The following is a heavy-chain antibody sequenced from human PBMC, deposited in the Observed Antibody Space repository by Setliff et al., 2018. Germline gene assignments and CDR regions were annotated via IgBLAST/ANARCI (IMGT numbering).Heavy chain of an antibody. CDR1: GFTFSGYW. D-gene: IGHD3-10*01. CDR2: IKQDGSDI. Sequence: GESLKISCAASGFTFSGYWMSWVRQAPGKGLEWVANIKQDGSDIYYLDSVKGRFTISRDNAKNSLYLQMNSLRAEDTAVYHCARDFYSYGSRSYYKTNLDYWGQGTQVTVSS. V-gene: IGHV3-7*01. J-gene: IGHJ4*02. CDR3: ARDFYSYGSRSYYKTNLDY.